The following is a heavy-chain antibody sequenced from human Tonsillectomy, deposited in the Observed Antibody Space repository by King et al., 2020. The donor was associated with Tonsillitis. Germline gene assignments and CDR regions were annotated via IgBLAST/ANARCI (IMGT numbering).Heavy chain of an antibody. CDR1: GFSLTITGVG. J-gene: IGHJ4*02. V-gene: IGHV2-5*01. Sequence: TLQESGPTLVKPPQALTLTCTFSGFSLTITGVGVGWIRQPPGKALEWLALIYWNDDKRYSPSLKSRLTITKDTSKNQVVLTMTSMDPVDTATYYCARRHGGYFMFDFWGQGTPVTVSS. CDR3: ARRHGGYFMFDF. CDR2: IYWNDDK. D-gene: IGHD5-12*01.